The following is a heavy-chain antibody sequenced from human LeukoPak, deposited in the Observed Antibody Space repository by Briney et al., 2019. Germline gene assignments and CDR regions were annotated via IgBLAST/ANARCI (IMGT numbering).Heavy chain of an antibody. CDR2: MNPNSGNT. V-gene: IGHV1-8*03. CDR1: GYTFTSYD. Sequence: ASVKVSCKASGYTFTSYDINWVRQATGQRLEWMGWMNPNSGNTGYAQKFQGRATITRNTSISTAYMELSSLRSEDTAVYYCARGLYDFWSGYLISDWFDPWGQGTLVTVSS. CDR3: ARGLYDFWSGYLISDWFDP. D-gene: IGHD3-3*01. J-gene: IGHJ5*02.